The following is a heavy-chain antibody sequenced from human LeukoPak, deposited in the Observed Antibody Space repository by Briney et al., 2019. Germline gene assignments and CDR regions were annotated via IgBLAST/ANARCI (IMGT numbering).Heavy chain of an antibody. CDR3: AKVSTVTTRNPSDY. Sequence: GGSLRLSCAASGFTFSSYAMSWVRQAPGKGLEWVSGISGSGGSTYYADSVKGRFTISRDNSKNTLYLQMNSLRAEDTAVYYCAKVSTVTTRNPSDYWGQGTLVTVSS. CDR2: ISGSGGST. D-gene: IGHD4-17*01. J-gene: IGHJ4*02. V-gene: IGHV3-23*01. CDR1: GFTFSSYA.